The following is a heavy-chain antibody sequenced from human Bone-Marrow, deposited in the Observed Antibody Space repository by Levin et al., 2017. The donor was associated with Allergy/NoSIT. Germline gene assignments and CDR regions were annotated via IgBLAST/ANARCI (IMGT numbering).Heavy chain of an antibody. V-gene: IGHV3-30*18. CDR1: RFTFSSYG. CDR3: AKVSPAFGDSPGVFDY. D-gene: IGHD3-10*01. CDR2: ISYDGTNK. Sequence: PGGSLRLSCAASRFTFSSYGMHWVRQAPGKGLEWVAVISYDGTNKYYADSVKGRFTISRDNSKNTLYLQMNSLRAEDTAVYYCAKVSPAFGDSPGVFDYWGQGTLVTVSS. J-gene: IGHJ4*02.